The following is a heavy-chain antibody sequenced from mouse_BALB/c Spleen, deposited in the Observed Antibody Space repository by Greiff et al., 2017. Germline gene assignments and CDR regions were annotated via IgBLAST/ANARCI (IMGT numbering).Heavy chain of an antibody. J-gene: IGHJ2*01. Sequence: EVKLVESGGGLVKPGGSLKLSCAASGFTFSSFGMHWVRQAPEKGLEWVAYISSGSSTIYYADTVKGRFTISRDNPKNTLFLQMTSLRSEDTAMYYCARSLYYYGSSYGNFDYWGQGTTLTVSS. CDR1: GFTFSSFG. V-gene: IGHV5-17*02. CDR2: ISSGSSTI. D-gene: IGHD1-1*01. CDR3: ARSLYYYGSSYGNFDY.